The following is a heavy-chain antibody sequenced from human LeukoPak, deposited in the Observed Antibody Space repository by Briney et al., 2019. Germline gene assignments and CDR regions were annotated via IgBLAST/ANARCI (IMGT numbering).Heavy chain of an antibody. CDR2: ISGNGSFT. Sequence: GGSLRLSCETSGFTFSNYGLSWVRLPPGKGLEWVSVISGNGSFTYYAGSVKGRFTISRDSSKNTVYLQMNSLRAGDTALYYCAKDRSEIVGASDYWGQGTLVSVSS. CDR3: AKDRSEIVGASDY. V-gene: IGHV3-23*01. D-gene: IGHD1-26*01. CDR1: GFTFSNYG. J-gene: IGHJ4*02.